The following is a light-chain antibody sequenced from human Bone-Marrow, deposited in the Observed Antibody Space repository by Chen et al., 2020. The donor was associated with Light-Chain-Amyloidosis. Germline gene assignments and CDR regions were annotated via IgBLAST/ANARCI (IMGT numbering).Light chain of an antibody. Sequence: SYVLTQPSSVSVAPGQTATIACGGNNIGSTSVHWYQPTPGQAPLLVVYDDSDRPSGIPERLSGSNDANTATLTISRVAAGDEADYYCQVWDRSSDRPVFGGGTKLTVL. V-gene: IGLV3-21*02. CDR1: NIGSTS. CDR3: QVWDRSSDRPV. J-gene: IGLJ3*02. CDR2: DDS.